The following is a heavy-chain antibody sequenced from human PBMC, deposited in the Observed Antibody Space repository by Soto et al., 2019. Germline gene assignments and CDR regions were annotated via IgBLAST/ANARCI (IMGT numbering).Heavy chain of an antibody. J-gene: IGHJ6*02. D-gene: IGHD2-2*01. CDR2: ISYDGSNK. V-gene: IGHV3-30-3*01. CDR1: GFTFSSYA. CDR3: ARDRDQLLSSYYYYGMDV. Sequence: GGSLRLFCAASGFTFSSYAMHWVRQAPGKGLEWVAVISYDGSNKYYADSVKGRFTISRDNSKNTLYLQMNSLRAEDTAVYYCARDRDQLLSSYYYYGMDVWGQGTTVTVS.